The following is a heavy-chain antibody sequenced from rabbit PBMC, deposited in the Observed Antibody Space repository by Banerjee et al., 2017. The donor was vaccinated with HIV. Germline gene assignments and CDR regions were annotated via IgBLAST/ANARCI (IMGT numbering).Heavy chain of an antibody. CDR2: IHIGSGST. V-gene: IGHV1S40*01. CDR3: ARDGNGRSYYFNL. J-gene: IGHJ4*01. D-gene: IGHD5-1*01. Sequence: QSLEESGGDLVKPGASLTLTCTASGFSFSSGDYMCWVRQAPGKGLEWIACIHIGSGSTYYTTWVNGRFTISKTSSTTVTLQMTSLIAADTATYFCARDGNGRSYYFNLWGQGTLVTVS. CDR1: GFSFSSGDY.